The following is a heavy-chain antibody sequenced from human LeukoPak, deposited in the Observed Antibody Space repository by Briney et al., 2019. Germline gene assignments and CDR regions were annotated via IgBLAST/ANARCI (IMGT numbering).Heavy chain of an antibody. CDR3: ARGSPHSSGWYVNY. CDR1: GFIFSSYA. D-gene: IGHD6-19*01. J-gene: IGHJ4*02. CDR2: ISYDGSNE. V-gene: IGHV3-30-3*01. Sequence: GRSLRLSCAASGFIFSSYAMHWVRQAPGKGLEWVAVISYDGSNEYYADSVKGRFTVPRDDSKNTMYLQMNSLRAEDTAVYYCARGSPHSSGWYVNYWGQGTQVTVSS.